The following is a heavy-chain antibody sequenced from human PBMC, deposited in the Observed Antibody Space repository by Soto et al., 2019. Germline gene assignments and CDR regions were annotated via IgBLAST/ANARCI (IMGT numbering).Heavy chain of an antibody. J-gene: IGHJ4*02. D-gene: IGHD6-19*01. Sequence: GASVKVSCKASGGSFSTLGINWVRQAPGQGLEWMGGIIPLFGKARYAETSQGRVTITADTSTGTAYMEVSSLRSDDTAVFYCATAHNSGWYFFEYWGPGTLVTVSS. CDR3: ATAHNSGWYFFEY. V-gene: IGHV1-69*06. CDR2: IIPLFGKA. CDR1: GGSFSTLG.